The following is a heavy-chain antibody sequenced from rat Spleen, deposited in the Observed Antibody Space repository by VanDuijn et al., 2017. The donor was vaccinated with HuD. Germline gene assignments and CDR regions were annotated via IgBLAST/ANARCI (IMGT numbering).Heavy chain of an antibody. D-gene: IGHD1-4*01. Sequence: QVQLKESGPGLVQPSRTLSLTCNVSGFSLISYGVNWVRQPPGKGLEWISAISSGGSPYYNAALKSRLSISRDTSKSQVFLKMNSLQTEDTAIYFCIRESLPGYNSHWFVYWGQGTLVTVSS. V-gene: IGHV2S8*01. CDR3: IRESLPGYNSHWFVY. CDR1: GFSLISYG. J-gene: IGHJ3*01. CDR2: ISSGGSP.